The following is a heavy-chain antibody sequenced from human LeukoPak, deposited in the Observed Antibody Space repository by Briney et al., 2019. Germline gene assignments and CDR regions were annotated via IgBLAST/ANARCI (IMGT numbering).Heavy chain of an antibody. J-gene: IGHJ4*02. V-gene: IGHV3-49*03. CDR3: STDFWRLGSDY. CDR1: GFTFADYG. Sequence: GGSLRLSCIGSGFTFADYGLSWFRQAPGKGLEWVGFIRGKALGWTTEYAASVKGRFSMSRDDSKNIAYLQMDNLKTEDTAVYYCSTDFWRLGSDYWGQGTLVTVSS. D-gene: IGHD3-3*01. CDR2: IRGKALGWTT.